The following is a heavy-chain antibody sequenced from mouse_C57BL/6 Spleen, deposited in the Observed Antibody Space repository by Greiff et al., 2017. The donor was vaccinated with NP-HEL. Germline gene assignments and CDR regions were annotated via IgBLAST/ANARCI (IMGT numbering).Heavy chain of an antibody. CDR2: ISYDGSN. CDR1: GYSITSGYY. Sequence: DVQLQESGPGLVKPSQSLSLTCSVTGYSITSGYYWNWIRQFPGNKLEWMGYISYDGSNNYNPSLKNRISITRDTSKNQFFLKLNSVTTEDTATYYCARPYGYSQAWFAYWGQGTLVTVSA. CDR3: ARPYGYSQAWFAY. D-gene: IGHD2-2*01. V-gene: IGHV3-6*01. J-gene: IGHJ3*01.